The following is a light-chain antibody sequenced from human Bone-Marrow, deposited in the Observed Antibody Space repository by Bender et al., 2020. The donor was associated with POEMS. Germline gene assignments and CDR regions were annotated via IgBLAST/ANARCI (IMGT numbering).Light chain of an antibody. CDR2: EVT. J-gene: IGLJ2*01. Sequence: QSALTQPASVSGSPGQSIAISCTGTSSDVGNYNLVSWYQQHPGKAPKMLISEVTHRPSGVSARFSGSKSGNTASLTISGLQAEDEAHYYCMSYTTSSTHVIFGGGTKLTVL. V-gene: IGLV2-14*02. CDR3: MSYTTSSTHVI. CDR1: SSDVGNYNL.